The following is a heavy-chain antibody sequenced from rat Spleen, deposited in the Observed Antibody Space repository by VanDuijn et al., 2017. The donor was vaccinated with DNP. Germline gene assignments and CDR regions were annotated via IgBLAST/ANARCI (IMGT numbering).Heavy chain of an antibody. CDR1: GFTFSDYY. D-gene: IGHD1-1*01. Sequence: EVQLVESGGGLVQPGRSMKLSCAASGFTFSDYYMAWVRQAPKKGLEWVASISYEGSSTYYGDSVKGRFTISRDNAKSTLYLQMNSLRSEDTATYDSARPYYSGGDYWVQGVMVTVSS. CDR2: ISYEGSST. CDR3: ARPYYSGGDY. J-gene: IGHJ2*01. V-gene: IGHV5-22*01.